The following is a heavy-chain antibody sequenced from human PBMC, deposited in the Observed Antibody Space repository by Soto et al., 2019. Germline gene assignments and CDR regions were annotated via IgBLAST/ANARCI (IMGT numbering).Heavy chain of an antibody. CDR1: GGSFSGYY. Sequence: QVQLQQWGAGLLKPSETLSLTCAVYGGSFSGYYWSWIRQPPGKGLEWIGEINHSGSTNYNPSLKSRVTISVDTSKNQFSLKLSSVTAADTAVYYCARGGRIFRYSSWPYFDYWGQGTLVTVSS. CDR3: ARGGRIFRYSSWPYFDY. CDR2: INHSGST. D-gene: IGHD6-13*01. J-gene: IGHJ4*02. V-gene: IGHV4-34*01.